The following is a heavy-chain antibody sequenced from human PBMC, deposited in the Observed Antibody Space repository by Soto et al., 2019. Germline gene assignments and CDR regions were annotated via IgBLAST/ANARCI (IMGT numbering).Heavy chain of an antibody. CDR3: ARDPNYYDIPEYYFDY. J-gene: IGHJ4*02. CDR2: ISYDGSNK. D-gene: IGHD3-22*01. Sequence: GGSLRLSCAASGFTFSSYAMHWVRQAPGKGLEWVAVISYDGSNKYYADSVKGRFTISRDNSKNTLYLQMNSLRAEGTAVYYCARDPNYYDIPEYYFDYWGQGTLVTVSS. V-gene: IGHV3-30-3*01. CDR1: GFTFSSYA.